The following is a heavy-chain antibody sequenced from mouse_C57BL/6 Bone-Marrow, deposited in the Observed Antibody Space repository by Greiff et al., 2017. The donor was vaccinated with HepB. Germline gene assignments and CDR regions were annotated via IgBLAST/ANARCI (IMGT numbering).Heavy chain of an antibody. V-gene: IGHV1-61*01. D-gene: IGHD1-1*01. J-gene: IGHJ3*01. CDR3: ARKNYYGSSVWFAY. Sequence: QVQLQQPGAELVRPGSSVKLSCKASGYTFTSYWMDWVKQRPGQGLEWIGNIYPSDSETHYNQQFKDKATLTVDKSSSTAYMQLSSLTSEDSAVYYCARKNYYGSSVWFAYWGQGTLVTVSA. CDR1: GYTFTSYW. CDR2: IYPSDSET.